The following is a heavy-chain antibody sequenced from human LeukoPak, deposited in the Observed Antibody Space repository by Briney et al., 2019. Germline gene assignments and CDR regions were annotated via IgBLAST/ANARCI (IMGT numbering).Heavy chain of an antibody. D-gene: IGHD3-10*01. CDR1: GFTFSSYA. CDR2: ISGSGGSR. V-gene: IGHV3-23*01. Sequence: PGRSLRLSRAASGFTFSSYAMTWVRQAPGKGLEWVSSISGSGGSRDYADSVKGRFTISRDNSKNTLYLQMTSLRAEDTAVYYCAKDLVTGSLDYWGQGTLVTVSS. J-gene: IGHJ4*02. CDR3: AKDLVTGSLDY.